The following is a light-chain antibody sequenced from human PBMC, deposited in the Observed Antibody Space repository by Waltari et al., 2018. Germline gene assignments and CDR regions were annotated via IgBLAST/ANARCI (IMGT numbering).Light chain of an antibody. J-gene: IGKJ2*01. CDR3: QRYNSYANT. Sequence: DILMTQSPSTLSASVGARVTITCRASQRINTYVAWYQQKPGKAPKLLIYGASTLESGVPGRFSGTGSGTEFTLTISSLQPDDFATYYCQRYNSYANTFGQGTKVDIK. CDR2: GAS. V-gene: IGKV1-5*01. CDR1: QRINTY.